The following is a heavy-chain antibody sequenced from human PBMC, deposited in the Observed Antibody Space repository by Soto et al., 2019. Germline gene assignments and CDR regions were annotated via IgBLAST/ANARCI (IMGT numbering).Heavy chain of an antibody. CDR2: ISSDGRDT. D-gene: IGHD3-22*01. V-gene: IGHV3-30*18. CDR1: VFAFSRYA. CDR3: AKEPYETSGFYYSFDY. Sequence: GWSLRLSCVSSVFAFSRYAVHWVRQAPGKGLEWVAVISSDGRDTYYAPSVEGRFTISRLNFENTLYLQMNSLRPEDTAVYYCAKEPYETSGFYYSFDYWGQGTLVTV. J-gene: IGHJ4*02.